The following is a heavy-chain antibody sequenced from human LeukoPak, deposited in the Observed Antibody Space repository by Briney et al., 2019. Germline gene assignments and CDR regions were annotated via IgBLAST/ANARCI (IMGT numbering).Heavy chain of an antibody. J-gene: IGHJ4*02. Sequence: SETLSLTCTVSGGSISSGSYYWSWIRQSAGTGLEWIGRIYTSGSTNYNPSLKSRVTISVDTSKNQFSLQLSSVTAADTAVYYCASDGVGSTIDYWGQGTLVTVSS. CDR1: GGSISSGSYY. D-gene: IGHD3-3*01. V-gene: IGHV4-61*02. CDR3: ASDGVGSTIDY. CDR2: IYTSGST.